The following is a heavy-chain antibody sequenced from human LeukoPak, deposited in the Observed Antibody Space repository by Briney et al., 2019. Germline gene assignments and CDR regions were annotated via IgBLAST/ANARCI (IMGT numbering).Heavy chain of an antibody. CDR2: INHSGST. CDR3: ARVYYDFWSGYYRSAYYYYMDV. CDR1: GGSFSGYY. D-gene: IGHD3-3*01. V-gene: IGHV4-34*01. J-gene: IGHJ6*03. Sequence: SETLSLTCAVYGGSFSGYYWSWIRQPPGKGLEWIGEINHSGSTNYNPSLKSRVTISVDTSKNQFSLKLSSVTAADTAVYYCARVYYDFWSGYYRSAYYYYMDVWGKGTTVTVSS.